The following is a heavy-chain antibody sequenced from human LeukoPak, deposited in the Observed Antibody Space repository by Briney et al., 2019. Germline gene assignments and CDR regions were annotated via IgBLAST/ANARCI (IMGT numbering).Heavy chain of an antibody. D-gene: IGHD3-22*01. CDR2: ISGSGGST. Sequence: GGSLRLSCAASGFTFSSNAMRWVRQAPGKGLERVSSISGSGGSTYYADSVKGRFTISRDNSKNTLYLQMNSLRAEDTAVYYCARDWGYYDSSGYYDYWGQGTLVTVSS. CDR1: GFTFSSNA. V-gene: IGHV3-23*01. J-gene: IGHJ4*02. CDR3: ARDWGYYDSSGYYDY.